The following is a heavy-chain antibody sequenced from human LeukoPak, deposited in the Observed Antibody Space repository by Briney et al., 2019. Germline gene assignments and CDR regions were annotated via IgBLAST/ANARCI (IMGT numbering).Heavy chain of an antibody. J-gene: IGHJ5*02. V-gene: IGHV1-18*01. CDR2: ISAYNRNT. CDR1: GYTFTSYG. Sequence: GASVKVSCKASGYTFTSYGISWVRQAPGQGLEWMGWISAYNRNTNYAQKLQGRVTMTTDTSTSTAYMELRSLRSDDTAVYYCARDTRRLAEAGHPNWFDPWGQGTLVTVSS. D-gene: IGHD6-13*01. CDR3: ARDTRRLAEAGHPNWFDP.